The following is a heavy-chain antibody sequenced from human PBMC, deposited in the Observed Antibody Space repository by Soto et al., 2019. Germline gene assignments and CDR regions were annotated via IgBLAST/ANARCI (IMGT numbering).Heavy chain of an antibody. Sequence: PSETLSLTCTVSGGSISSYYGSWIRQPPGKGLEWIGYIYYSGSTNYNPSPKSRVTISVDTSKNQFSLKLSSVTAADTAVYYCARDKRGRRGYYYGMDVWGQGTTVTVSS. D-gene: IGHD3-10*01. V-gene: IGHV4-59*01. CDR2: IYYSGST. J-gene: IGHJ6*02. CDR1: GGSISSYY. CDR3: ARDKRGRRGYYYGMDV.